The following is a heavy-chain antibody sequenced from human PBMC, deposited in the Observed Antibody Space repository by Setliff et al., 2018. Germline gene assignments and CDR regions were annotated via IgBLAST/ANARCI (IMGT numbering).Heavy chain of an antibody. CDR2: ISAYNGKT. V-gene: IGHV1-18*01. D-gene: IGHD2-8*01. CDR3: LRLVRYCTKIACQATSGDEV. CDR1: GYMFNSYG. Sequence: ASVKVSCKTSGYMFNSYGLSWVRQAPGQGLDWMGWISAYNGKTYFAQKFQDRITLTTDTSTNTGYLELRGLRSDDTAAYYCLRLVRYCTKIACQATSGDEVWGLGTLVTVSS. J-gene: IGHJ4*02.